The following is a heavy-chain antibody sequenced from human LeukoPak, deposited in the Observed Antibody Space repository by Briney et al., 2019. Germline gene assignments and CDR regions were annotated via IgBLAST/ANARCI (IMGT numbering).Heavy chain of an antibody. V-gene: IGHV4-39*07. CDR2: IYYSGSI. CDR3: ARGCRDGYSNYWYFDL. CDR1: GGSISSGSYY. Sequence: SETLSLTCTVSGGSISSGSYYWGWIRQPPGKGLEWIGSIYYSGSIYYNPSLKSRVTISVDTSKNQFSLKLSSVTAADTAVYYCARGCRDGYSNYWYFDLWGRGALVTVSS. D-gene: IGHD5-24*01. J-gene: IGHJ2*01.